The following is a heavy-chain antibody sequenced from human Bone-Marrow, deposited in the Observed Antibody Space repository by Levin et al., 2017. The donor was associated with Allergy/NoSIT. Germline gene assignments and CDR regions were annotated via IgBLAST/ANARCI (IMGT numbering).Heavy chain of an antibody. D-gene: IGHD1-26*01. J-gene: IGHJ6*02. Sequence: GASVKVSCKASGYTFTSYGISWVRQAPGQGLEWMGWISAYNGNTNYAQKLQGRVTMTTDTSTSTAYMELRSLRSDDTAVYYCARVSIEVGATVYYYGMDVWGQGTTVTVSS. CDR3: ARVSIEVGATVYYYGMDV. CDR2: ISAYNGNT. V-gene: IGHV1-18*01. CDR1: GYTFTSYG.